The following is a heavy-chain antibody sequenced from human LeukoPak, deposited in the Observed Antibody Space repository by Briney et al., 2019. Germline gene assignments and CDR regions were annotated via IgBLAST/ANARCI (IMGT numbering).Heavy chain of an antibody. Sequence: ASVKVSCKASGYTFTSYAMHWVRQAPGQRLEWMGWINAGNGNTKYSQKFQGRITMTRDTSTSTVYMELNSLRSDDTAVYYCARMGRGDQDWYFDLWGRGTLITVSS. CDR1: GYTFTSYA. V-gene: IGHV1-3*01. D-gene: IGHD4-17*01. CDR2: INAGNGNT. CDR3: ARMGRGDQDWYFDL. J-gene: IGHJ2*01.